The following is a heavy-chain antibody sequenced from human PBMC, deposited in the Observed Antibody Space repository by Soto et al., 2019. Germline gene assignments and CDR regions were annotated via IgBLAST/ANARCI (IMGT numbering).Heavy chain of an antibody. CDR2: IWYDGSNK. J-gene: IGHJ4*02. D-gene: IGHD1-26*01. V-gene: IGHV3-33*01. Sequence: QVQLVESGGGVVQPGRSLRLSCAASGFTFSSYGMHWVRQAPGKGLEWVAVIWYDGSNKYYADSVKGRFTISRDNSKNTLYLQMNSLRAEDTAVYYCARDDKGVSGSALDYWGQGTLVTVSS. CDR1: GFTFSSYG. CDR3: ARDDKGVSGSALDY.